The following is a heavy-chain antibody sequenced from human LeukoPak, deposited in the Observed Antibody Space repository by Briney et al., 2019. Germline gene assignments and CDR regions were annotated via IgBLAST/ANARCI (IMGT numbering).Heavy chain of an antibody. V-gene: IGHV1-2*02. CDR1: GYTFTGYY. CDR2: VNPNSGGT. J-gene: IGHJ4*02. CDR3: ASGAYILTGYPSSPPFDY. D-gene: IGHD3-9*01. Sequence: GASVKVSCKASGYTFTGYYMHWVRQAPGQGLEWMGWVNPNSGGTNYAQKFQGRVTMTRDTSINTAYMELSRLRSDDTAVYYCASGAYILTGYPSSPPFDYWGQGTLVTVSS.